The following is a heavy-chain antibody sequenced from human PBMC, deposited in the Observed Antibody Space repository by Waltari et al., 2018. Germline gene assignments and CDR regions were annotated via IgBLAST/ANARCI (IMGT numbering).Heavy chain of an antibody. CDR2: ISYDGSNK. J-gene: IGHJ4*02. D-gene: IGHD5-12*01. CDR3: AKEMDIVATILDYFDY. CDR1: GFTFSSYG. V-gene: IGHV3-30*18. Sequence: QVQLVESGGGVVQPGRSLRLSCAASGFTFSSYGMPWVRQAPGKGLEWVAVISYDGSNKYYADSVKDRFTISRDNSKNTLYLQMNSLRAEDTAVYYCAKEMDIVATILDYFDYWGQGTLVTVSS.